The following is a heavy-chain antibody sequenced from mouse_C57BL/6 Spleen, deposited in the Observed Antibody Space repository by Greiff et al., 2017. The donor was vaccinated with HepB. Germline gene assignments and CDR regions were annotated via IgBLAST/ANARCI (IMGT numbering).Heavy chain of an antibody. J-gene: IGHJ2*01. D-gene: IGHD2-4*01. V-gene: IGHV5-4*01. CDR2: ISDGGSYT. Sequence: LEWVATISDGGSYTYYPDNVKGRFTISRDNAKNDLYLQMSYLKSEDTAMYYCARDDYYFDYWGQGTTLTVSS. CDR3: ARDDYYFDY.